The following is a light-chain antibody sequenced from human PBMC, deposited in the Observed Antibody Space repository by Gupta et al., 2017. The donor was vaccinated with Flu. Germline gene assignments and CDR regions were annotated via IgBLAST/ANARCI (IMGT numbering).Light chain of an antibody. V-gene: IGLV1-51*02. CDR1: SSNIGNNY. CDR2: ENN. CDR3: GTWDSSLSVGV. J-gene: IGLJ1*01. Sequence: QSVLTQPPSVSAAPGQKVTIPCSGSSSNIGNNYVSWYQQLPGTAPKLLIYENNKRPSGIPDRFSGSKSGTSATLGITGLQTGDEADYYCGTWDSSLSVGVFGTGTKVTVL.